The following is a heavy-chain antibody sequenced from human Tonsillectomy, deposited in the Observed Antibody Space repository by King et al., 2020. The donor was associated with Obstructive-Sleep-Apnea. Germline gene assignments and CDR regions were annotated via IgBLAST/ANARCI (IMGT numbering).Heavy chain of an antibody. CDR2: IYSGGST. CDR1: GFTVSSNY. CDR3: ARDPTVSDYGPPPPVGWFDP. D-gene: IGHD4-17*01. Sequence: VQLVQSGGGLVQPGGSLRLSCAASGFTVSSNYMSWVRQAPGKGLEWVSVIYSGGSTYYADSVKGRFTISRDNSKNTLYLQMNSLTAEDPAVYYCARDPTVSDYGPPPPVGWFDPWGQGTLVTVSS. J-gene: IGHJ5*02. V-gene: IGHV3-66*01.